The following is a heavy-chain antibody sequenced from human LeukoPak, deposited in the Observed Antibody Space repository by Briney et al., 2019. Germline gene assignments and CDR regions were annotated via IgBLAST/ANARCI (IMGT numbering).Heavy chain of an antibody. CDR3: ARLAGPYYYDSSGYYHFDY. D-gene: IGHD3-22*01. CDR2: IYYTGNM. V-gene: IGHV4-59*12. Sequence: SETLSLTCSVSGGSIINDYWNWIRQPPGKGLEWIGYIYYTGNMLYSPPLKSRVTISVDTSKNQFSLKLKSVTAADTAVYYCARLAGPYYYDSSGYYHFDYWGQGTLVTVSS. CDR1: GGSIINDY. J-gene: IGHJ4*02.